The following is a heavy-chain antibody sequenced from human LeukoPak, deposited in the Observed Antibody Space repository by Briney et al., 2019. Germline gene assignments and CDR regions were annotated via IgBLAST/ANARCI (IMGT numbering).Heavy chain of an antibody. CDR2: INHSGST. J-gene: IGHJ4*02. CDR1: GGSFSGYY. D-gene: IGHD5-12*01. V-gene: IGHV4-34*01. Sequence: SETLSLTRAVYGGSFSGYYWSWIRQPPGKGLEWIGEINHSGSTNYNPSLKSRVTISVDTSKNQFSLKLSSVTAADTAVYYCARAIWILNVNMVATITGGFDYWGQGTLVTVSS. CDR3: ARAIWILNVNMVATITGGFDY.